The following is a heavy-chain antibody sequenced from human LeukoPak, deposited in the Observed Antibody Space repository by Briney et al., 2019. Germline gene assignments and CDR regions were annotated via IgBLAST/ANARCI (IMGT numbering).Heavy chain of an antibody. CDR2: VNHSGST. D-gene: IGHD2-15*01. CDR3: ARQVVVVAATGPFDY. V-gene: IGHV4-34*01. J-gene: IGHJ4*02. CDR1: GGSFSGYY. Sequence: SETLSLTCTVSGGSFSGYYWSWIRQPPGKGLEWIGEVNHSGSTNYNPSLKSRVTISVDTSKNQFSLKLSSVTAADTAVYYCARQVVVVAATGPFDYWGQGTLVTVSS.